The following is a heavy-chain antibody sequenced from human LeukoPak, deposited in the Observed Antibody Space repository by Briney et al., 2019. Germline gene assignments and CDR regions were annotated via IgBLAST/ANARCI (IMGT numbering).Heavy chain of an antibody. V-gene: IGHV3-23*01. CDR3: ARKRIPITGTVYYFDY. CDR2: ISGSGGST. Sequence: PGVSLRLSCAASGFTFSSYAMSWVRQAQGKGLEWVSAISGSGGSTYYADSVKGRFTISRDNSKNTLYLQMNSLRSDDTAVYYCARKRIPITGTVYYFDYWGQGTLVTVSS. J-gene: IGHJ4*02. CDR1: GFTFSSYA. D-gene: IGHD1-20*01.